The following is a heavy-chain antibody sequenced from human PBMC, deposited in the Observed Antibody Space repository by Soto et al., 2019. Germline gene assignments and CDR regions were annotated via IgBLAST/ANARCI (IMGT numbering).Heavy chain of an antibody. J-gene: IGHJ6*02. Sequence: GESLKISCKGSGYSFTSYWIGWVRQMPGKGLEWMGRIDPSDSYTNYSPSFQGHVTISADKSISTAYLQWSSLKASETAMYYCARPAPMAGAGGDYYYYYGMDVWGQGTTCTASS. V-gene: IGHV5-10-1*01. CDR2: IDPSDSYT. D-gene: IGHD3-10*01. CDR3: ARPAPMAGAGGDYYYYYGMDV. CDR1: GYSFTSYW.